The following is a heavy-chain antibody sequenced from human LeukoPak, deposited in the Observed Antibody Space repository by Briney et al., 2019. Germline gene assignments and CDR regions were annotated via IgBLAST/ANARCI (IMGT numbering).Heavy chain of an antibody. CDR2: ISAYNGNT. CDR3: ARSINFMFYDY. V-gene: IGHV1-18*04. CDR1: GYTFTGYY. Sequence: ASVKVSCKASGYTFTGYYMHWVRQAPGQGLEWMGWISAYNGNTNYAQKLQGRVTMTTDTSTSTAYMELRSLRSDDTAVYYCARSINFMFYDYWGQGTLVTVSS. J-gene: IGHJ4*02. D-gene: IGHD3/OR15-3a*01.